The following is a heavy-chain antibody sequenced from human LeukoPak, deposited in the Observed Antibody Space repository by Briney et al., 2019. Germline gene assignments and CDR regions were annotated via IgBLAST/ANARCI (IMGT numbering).Heavy chain of an antibody. CDR2: INHSGST. CDR1: GGPFSGYF. V-gene: IGHV4-34*01. D-gene: IGHD4-17*01. Sequence: PSETLSLTCDVYGGPFSGYFWSWIRQPPGKGLEWIGEINHSGSTNYNPSLKSRVTISVDTSKNQFSLKLSSVTAADTAVYYCARLPSISTVTTRWGQGTLVTVSS. CDR3: ARLPSISTVTTR. J-gene: IGHJ4*02.